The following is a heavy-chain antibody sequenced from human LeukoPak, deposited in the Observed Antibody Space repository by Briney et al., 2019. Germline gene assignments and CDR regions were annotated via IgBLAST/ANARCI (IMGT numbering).Heavy chain of an antibody. Sequence: GGSLRLSCAASGFSFNTYSMNWVRQAPGKGLEWVSYIGSSSNIIDYTDSVKGRFTISSDIAKNSLYLQMNSLRAEDTAVYYCARDFGWAFDMWGQGTMVTVSS. CDR3: ARDFGWAFDM. V-gene: IGHV3-48*01. J-gene: IGHJ3*02. CDR1: GFSFNTYS. CDR2: IGSSSNII. D-gene: IGHD6-19*01.